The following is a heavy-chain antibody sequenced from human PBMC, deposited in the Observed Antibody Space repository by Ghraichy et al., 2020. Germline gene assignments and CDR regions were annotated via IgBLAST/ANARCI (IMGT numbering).Heavy chain of an antibody. V-gene: IGHV3-74*01. CDR2: MNSSGGSI. J-gene: IGHJ3*02. Sequence: GGSLRLSCAASGFTFSSYWMHWVRQAPGKGLVWVSRMNSSGGSITYADSVEGRFTISRDNAKNTLYLQMNSLRAEDTAVYYCAREYCDSDSCPNHDAFDICGPWKIFSFSS. CDR1: GFTFSSYW. CDR3: AREYCDSDSCPNHDAFDI. D-gene: IGHD2-21*02.